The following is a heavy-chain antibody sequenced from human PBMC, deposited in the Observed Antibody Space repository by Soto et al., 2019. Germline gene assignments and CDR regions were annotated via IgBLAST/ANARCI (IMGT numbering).Heavy chain of an antibody. CDR1: ACTFPSYG. CDR3: ARPNWNDLHNWFEP. Sequence: AAVKVSCKGTACTFPSYGISWVRQAPGQGLEWMGWISAYNGNTNYAQKLQGRVTMTTDTSTSTAYMELRSLRSDDTAVYYCARPNWNDLHNWFEPWGQGTLVTVS. D-gene: IGHD1-20*01. J-gene: IGHJ5*02. CDR2: ISAYNGNT. V-gene: IGHV1-18*01.